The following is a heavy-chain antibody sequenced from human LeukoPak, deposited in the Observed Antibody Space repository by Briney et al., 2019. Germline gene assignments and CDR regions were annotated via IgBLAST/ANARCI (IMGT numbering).Heavy chain of an antibody. J-gene: IGHJ4*02. Sequence: SETLSLLYTVSLDSTTSNCSSCVRQPPGKGLEWIGEIHRSGSPNYNPSLQSRVTISIDRSRNQIALELSSVTAADTAVYYCAKHSFDFCDYFNEWGQGTLVTVSS. CDR2: IHRSGSP. CDR3: AKHSFDFCDYFNE. V-gene: IGHV4-59*08. CDR1: LDSTTSNC. D-gene: IGHD3/OR15-3a*01.